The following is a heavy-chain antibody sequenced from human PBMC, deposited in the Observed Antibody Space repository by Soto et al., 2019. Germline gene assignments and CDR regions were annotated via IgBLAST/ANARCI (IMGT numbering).Heavy chain of an antibody. D-gene: IGHD3-22*01. CDR3: ARHHITMIVVVIPLGDAFDI. J-gene: IGHJ3*02. V-gene: IGHV1-3*01. CDR1: GYTFTSYA. Sequence: ASVKVSCKASGYTFTSYAMHWVRQAPERRLEWMGWINAGNGNTKYSQKFQGRVTITRDTSASTAYMELSSLRAEDTAVYYCARHHITMIVVVIPLGDAFDIWGQGTMVTVSS. CDR2: INAGNGNT.